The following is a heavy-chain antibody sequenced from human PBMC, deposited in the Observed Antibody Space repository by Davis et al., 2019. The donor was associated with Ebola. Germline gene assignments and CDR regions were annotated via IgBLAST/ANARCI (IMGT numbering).Heavy chain of an antibody. CDR1: GFTFSNAW. CDR3: ARKYTYGFD. V-gene: IGHV3-66*01. D-gene: IGHD5-18*01. J-gene: IGHJ4*02. Sequence: GESLKISCAASGFTFSNAWMSWVRQAPGKGLECVSILSSGGITDYTGSVKGRFTISRDNSKNTLYLQMNNLRVEDTAVYYCARKYTYGFDWGQGTLVTVSS. CDR2: LSSGGIT.